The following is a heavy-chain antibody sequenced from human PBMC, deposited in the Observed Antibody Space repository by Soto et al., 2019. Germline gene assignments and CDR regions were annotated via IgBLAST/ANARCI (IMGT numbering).Heavy chain of an antibody. V-gene: IGHV5-51*01. CDR1: GYTFTIYW. CDR3: ARPSNTVADHFDL. J-gene: IGHJ4*02. CDR2: IYPSDSDT. D-gene: IGHD2-21*01. Sequence: GESLKISCQASGYTFTIYWIGLVLQMPGKGLEWMGIIYPSDSDTIYSPSFQGQVTISADQSINTAYLQWDSLKASDTAIYYCARPSNTVADHFDLWGQGTPVTVSS.